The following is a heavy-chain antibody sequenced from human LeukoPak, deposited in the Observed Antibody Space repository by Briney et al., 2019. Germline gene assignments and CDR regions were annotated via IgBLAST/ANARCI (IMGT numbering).Heavy chain of an antibody. V-gene: IGHV3-30-3*01. J-gene: IGHJ4*02. D-gene: IGHD3-16*01. Sequence: PGGSLRLSCAASGFTFSSYAMHWVRQAPGKGLEWVAVISYGGSNKYYADSVKGRFTISRDNSKNTLYLQMNSLRAEDTAVYYCARAPSWAIGGYDYWGQGTLVTVSS. CDR1: GFTFSSYA. CDR2: ISYGGSNK. CDR3: ARAPSWAIGGYDY.